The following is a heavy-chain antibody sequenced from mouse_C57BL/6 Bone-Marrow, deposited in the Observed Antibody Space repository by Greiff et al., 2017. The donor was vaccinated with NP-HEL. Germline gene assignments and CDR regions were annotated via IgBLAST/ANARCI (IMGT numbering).Heavy chain of an antibody. V-gene: IGHV6-6*01. CDR2: IRNKANNHAT. J-gene: IGHJ2*01. CDR1: GFTFSDAW. CDR3: TRYGNYVLDY. D-gene: IGHD2-1*01. Sequence: EVQLVESGGGLVQPGGSMKLSCAASGFTFSDAWMDWVRQSPEKGLEWVAEIRNKANNHATYYAESVKGRFTISRDDSKSSVYLQMNSLRAEDTGIYYCTRYGNYVLDYWGQGTTLTVSS.